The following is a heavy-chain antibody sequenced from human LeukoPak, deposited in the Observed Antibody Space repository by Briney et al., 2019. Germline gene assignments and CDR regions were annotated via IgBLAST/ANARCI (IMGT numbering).Heavy chain of an antibody. CDR1: GFTFSSYD. V-gene: IGHV3-30*18. D-gene: IGHD1-26*01. CDR2: VSHDGRSQ. J-gene: IGHJ6*03. CDR3: AKGSYSGSYYRDYYYYYMGI. Sequence: PGGSLRLSCEASGFTFSSYDMNWVRQTPDKGLEWVGFVSHDGRSQYYADSVKGRFTISRDNSKNTLYLQMNSLRAEDTAVYYCAKGSYSGSYYRDYYYYYMGIWGKGTTVTVSS.